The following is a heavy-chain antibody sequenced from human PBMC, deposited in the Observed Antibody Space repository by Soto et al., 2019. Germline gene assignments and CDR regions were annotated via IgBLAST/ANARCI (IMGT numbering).Heavy chain of an antibody. V-gene: IGHV1-46*01. D-gene: IGHD1-26*01. CDR1: GYTFTSYY. CDR3: AREIGGSYLYYYYYYGMDV. CDR2: INPSGGST. J-gene: IGHJ6*02. Sequence: GASVKVSCKASGYTFTSYYMHWVRQAPGQGLEWMGIINPSGGSTSYAQKFQGRVTMTRDTSTSTVYMELSSLRSEDTAVYYCAREIGGSYLYYYYYYGMDVWGQGTTVTVSS.